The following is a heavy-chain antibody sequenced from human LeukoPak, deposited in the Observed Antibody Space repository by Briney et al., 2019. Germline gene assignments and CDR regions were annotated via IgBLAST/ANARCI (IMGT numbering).Heavy chain of an antibody. CDR1: GYTFTGYY. CDR3: ARVAAAGHYGMDV. D-gene: IGHD6-13*01. Sequence: ASVKVSCKASGYTFTGYYMHWVRQAPGQGLEWMGWINPNSGGTNYAQKFQGWVTMTRDTSISTAYMELSRLRSDDTAVYYCARVAAAGHYGMDVWGQGTTVTVSS. J-gene: IGHJ6*02. CDR2: INPNSGGT. V-gene: IGHV1-2*04.